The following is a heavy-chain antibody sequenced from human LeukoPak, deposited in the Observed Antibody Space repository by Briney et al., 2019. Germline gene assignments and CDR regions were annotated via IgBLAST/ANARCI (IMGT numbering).Heavy chain of an antibody. D-gene: IGHD6-6*01. Sequence: GGSLRLSCAASGLTFSSHWMHWVRQASGKGLVWVSRITNDGSSTTYADSVKGRFTISRDNSKNTLYLQMNSLRAEDTAVYYCGRVGGRSKAAKGDAFDIWGQGTMVVVSS. CDR3: GRVGGRSKAAKGDAFDI. J-gene: IGHJ3*02. CDR2: ITNDGSST. CDR1: GLTFSSHW. V-gene: IGHV3-74*01.